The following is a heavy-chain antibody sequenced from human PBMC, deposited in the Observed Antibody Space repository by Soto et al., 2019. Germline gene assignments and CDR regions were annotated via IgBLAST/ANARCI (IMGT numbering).Heavy chain of an antibody. J-gene: IGHJ4*02. Sequence: QVQLVESGGGVIQPGRSLRLSCAASGFTFSRYAMHWVRQAPGKGLEWVAVISYDGSNKYYADSVKGRFTISRDNSKNTLYLQMNSLRAEDTAVYYCARDARYSSSFDYWGQGTLVTVSS. CDR2: ISYDGSNK. CDR1: GFTFSRYA. V-gene: IGHV3-30-3*01. CDR3: ARDARYSSSFDY. D-gene: IGHD6-6*01.